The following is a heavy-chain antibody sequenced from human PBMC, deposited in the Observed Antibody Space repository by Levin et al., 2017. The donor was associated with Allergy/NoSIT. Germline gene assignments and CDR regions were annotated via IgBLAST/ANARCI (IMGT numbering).Heavy chain of an antibody. J-gene: IGHJ6*02. CDR2: INHSGST. CDR3: ARGLGKLLWFGESRTYGMDV. V-gene: IGHV4-34*01. Sequence: PSETLSLTCAVYGGSFSGYYWSWIRQPPGKGLEWIGEINHSGSTNYNPSLKSRVTISVDTSKNQFSLKLSSVTAADTAVYYCARGLGKLLWFGESRTYGMDVWGQGTTVTVSS. CDR1: GGSFSGYY. D-gene: IGHD3-10*01.